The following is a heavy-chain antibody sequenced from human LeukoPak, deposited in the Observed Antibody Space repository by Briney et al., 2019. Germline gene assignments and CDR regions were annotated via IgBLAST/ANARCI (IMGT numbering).Heavy chain of an antibody. CDR3: AINTLNGGPTHYDY. D-gene: IGHD1-1*01. Sequence: ASVKVSCKASGYTFTSYGISWVRQAPGQGLEWMGWISACNGNTNYAQKLQGRVTMTTDTSTSTAYMELRSLRSDDTAVYYCAINTLNGGPTHYDYWGQGTLVTVSS. CDR1: GYTFTSYG. J-gene: IGHJ4*02. V-gene: IGHV1-18*01. CDR2: ISACNGNT.